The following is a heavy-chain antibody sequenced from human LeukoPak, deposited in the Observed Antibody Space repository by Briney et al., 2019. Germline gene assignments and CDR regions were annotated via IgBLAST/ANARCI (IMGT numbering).Heavy chain of an antibody. J-gene: IGHJ6*02. CDR3: ARVGCSSTSCRDYYYYGMDV. CDR1: GGSISSYY. D-gene: IGHD2-2*01. V-gene: IGHV4-34*01. Sequence: SETLSLTCAVYGGSISSYYWSWIRQPPGKGLEWIGEINHSGSTNYNPSLKSRVTISVDTSKNQFSLKLSSVTAADTAVYYCARVGCSSTSCRDYYYYGMDVWGQGTTVTVSS. CDR2: INHSGST.